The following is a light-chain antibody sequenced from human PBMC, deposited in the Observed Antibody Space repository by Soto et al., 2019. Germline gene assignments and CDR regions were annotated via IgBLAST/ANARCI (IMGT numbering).Light chain of an antibody. V-gene: IGKV3-20*01. CDR3: QQYGSSPLT. Sequence: EIVLTQSPGTLSLSPGERATLSCRASQSVSSSYLAWYQQKPGQAPRLLIYEASSRATGTPDRFSGSGSGTDFTLTISRLEPEDFAVYYCQQYGSSPLTFGGGTKVEIK. CDR1: QSVSSSY. J-gene: IGKJ4*01. CDR2: EAS.